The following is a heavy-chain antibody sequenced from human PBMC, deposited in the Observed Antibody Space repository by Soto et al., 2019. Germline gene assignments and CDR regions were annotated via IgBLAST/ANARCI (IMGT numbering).Heavy chain of an antibody. CDR1: GGTFRNYA. CDR3: ARGTGSHVDY. J-gene: IGHJ4*02. CDR2: SVPIVGTA. V-gene: IGHV1-69*01. D-gene: IGHD3-9*01. Sequence: QVQLVQSGAEVKKPGSSVKVSCKTSGGTFRNYAINWVRQAPGQGLEWMGGSVPIVGTANYAQKFQGRVTITADESTRTGYMEVRSLRAEDTAVYYCARGTGSHVDYWGQGTLVTVSS.